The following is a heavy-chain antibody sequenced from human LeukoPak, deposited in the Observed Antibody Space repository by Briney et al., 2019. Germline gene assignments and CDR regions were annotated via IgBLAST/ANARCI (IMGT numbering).Heavy chain of an antibody. CDR3: AKDICGGDCYPHGGY. CDR1: GFTFSNYG. V-gene: IGHV3-30*02. D-gene: IGHD2-21*01. Sequence: GGSLRLSCAASGFTFSNYGMHWVRQVPGKGLEWVAFIPYDGSNKYYADSLKGRFTISRDNSKNTLYLQMNSLRAEDAAIYYCAKDICGGDCYPHGGYWGQGTLVTVSS. J-gene: IGHJ4*02. CDR2: IPYDGSNK.